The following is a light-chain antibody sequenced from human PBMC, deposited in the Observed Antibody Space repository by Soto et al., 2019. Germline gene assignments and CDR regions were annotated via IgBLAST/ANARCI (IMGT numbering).Light chain of an antibody. CDR2: GAS. CDR1: QSVSSNN. J-gene: IGKJ3*01. V-gene: IGKV3-20*01. CDR3: PQYCRSSFT. Sequence: EMVLTQSPGTLPLSPREIATLSCRASQSVSSNNLAWYQQRPGQAPRVLIYGASTRATGIPERFIGSGSGTALTLTISRLEPAGFAVEYCPQYCRSSFTFSPGPKVD.